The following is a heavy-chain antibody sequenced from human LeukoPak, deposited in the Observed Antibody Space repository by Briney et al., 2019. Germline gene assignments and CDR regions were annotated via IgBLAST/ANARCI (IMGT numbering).Heavy chain of an antibody. CDR3: AKESGSSPGVAPHFDY. D-gene: IGHD6-13*01. CDR1: GFTFSSYA. V-gene: IGHV3-23*01. Sequence: SGGSLRLSCAASGFTFSSYAMSWVRQAPGKGLEWVSAISGSGGSTYYADSVKGRFTISRDNSKNTLYLQMNSLRAEDTAVYYCAKESGSSPGVAPHFDYWGQGTLVTVSS. J-gene: IGHJ4*02. CDR2: ISGSGGST.